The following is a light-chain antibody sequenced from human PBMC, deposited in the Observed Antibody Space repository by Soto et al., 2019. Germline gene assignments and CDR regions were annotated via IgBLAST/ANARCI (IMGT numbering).Light chain of an antibody. CDR1: QSISSY. CDR2: AAS. CDR3: QQYESYWT. Sequence: DIQMTQSPSSLSASVGDRVTITCRASQSISSYLNWYQQKPGKAPKLLIYAASSLESGVPSRFSGSGSATEFTLTISSLQPDDFATYYCQQYESYWTFGQGTKV. J-gene: IGKJ1*01. V-gene: IGKV1-39*01.